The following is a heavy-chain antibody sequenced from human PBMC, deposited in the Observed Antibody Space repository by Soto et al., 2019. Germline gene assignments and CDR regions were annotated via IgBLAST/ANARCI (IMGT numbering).Heavy chain of an antibody. V-gene: IGHV3-30-3*01. CDR2: ISYDESKK. J-gene: IGHJ4*02. D-gene: IGHD3-22*01. CDR3: ARDLSRGITMIGLEIHY. Sequence: QVQLVESGGGVVQAGRSLRLSCAASGFTFSNYAMHWVRRAPGKGLELVAIISYDESKKFYAESVRGRFTISRDNSKNTLYLQMTNLRTEDTAVYYCARDLSRGITMIGLEIHYWGQATLVTVSS. CDR1: GFTFSNYA.